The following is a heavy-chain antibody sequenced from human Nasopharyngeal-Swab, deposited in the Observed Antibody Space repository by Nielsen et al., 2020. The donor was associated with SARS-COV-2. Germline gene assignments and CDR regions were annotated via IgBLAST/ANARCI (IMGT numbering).Heavy chain of an antibody. CDR2: ISYDGSNK. CDR1: GLTFSSYG. V-gene: IGHV3-30*18. CDR3: AKELRSVTMIVVVITTFAFDI. J-gene: IGHJ3*02. D-gene: IGHD3-22*01. Sequence: GESLKISCAASGLTFSSYGMHWVRQAPGKGLEWVAVISYDGSNKYYADSVKGRFTISRDNSKNTLYLQMNSLRAEDTAVYYCAKELRSVTMIVVVITTFAFDIWGQGTMVTVSS.